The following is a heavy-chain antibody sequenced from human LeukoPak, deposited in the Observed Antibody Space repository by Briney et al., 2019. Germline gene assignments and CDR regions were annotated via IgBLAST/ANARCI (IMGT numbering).Heavy chain of an antibody. V-gene: IGHV4-59*08. CDR3: ARRRYSSSWGPNDAFDI. CDR2: IYYSGST. CDR1: GGSISSYY. D-gene: IGHD6-13*01. Sequence: SETLSLTCTVSGGSISSYYWSWIRQPPEKGLEWIGYIYYSGSTNYNPSLNSRVTISVDTSKNQFSLKLSSVTAADTAVYYRARRRYSSSWGPNDAFDIWGQGTMVTVSS. J-gene: IGHJ3*02.